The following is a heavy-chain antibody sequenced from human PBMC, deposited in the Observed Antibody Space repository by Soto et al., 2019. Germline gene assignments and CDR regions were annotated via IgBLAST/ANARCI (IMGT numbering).Heavy chain of an antibody. CDR3: ARSEEKGDGYNSLGYYYYGMDV. Sequence: QVQLVQSGAEVKKPGSSVKVSCKASGGTFSSYAISWVRQAPGQGLEWMGGIIPIFGTANYAQKFQGRVTITADESTRTAYMELSSLRSEDTAVYYCARSEEKGDGYNSLGYYYYGMDVWGQGTTVTVSS. CDR1: GGTFSSYA. J-gene: IGHJ6*02. D-gene: IGHD5-12*01. CDR2: IIPIFGTA. V-gene: IGHV1-69*01.